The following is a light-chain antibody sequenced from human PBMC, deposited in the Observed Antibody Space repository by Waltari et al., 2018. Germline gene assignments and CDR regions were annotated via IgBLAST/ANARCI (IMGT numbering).Light chain of an antibody. V-gene: IGLV4-69*01. CDR2: LTSDGSH. CDR1: SGHSSYA. J-gene: IGLJ3*02. CDR3: QTWGTGIRV. Sequence: QVVLTQSPSAAASLGASVKPTCTLSSGHSSYAIARHQQQPEKGPRYLMNLTSDGSHSKGDGIPDRFSGSSSGAERYLTISSLQSEDEADYYCQTWGTGIRVFGGGTKLTVL.